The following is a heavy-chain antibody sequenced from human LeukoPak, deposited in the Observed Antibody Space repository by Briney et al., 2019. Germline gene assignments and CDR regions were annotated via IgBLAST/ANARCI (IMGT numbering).Heavy chain of an antibody. CDR1: GFTLSSYW. CDR3: ARDWVAGVPFDAFDI. CDR2: IKEDGSEK. V-gene: IGHV3-7*03. J-gene: IGHJ3*02. Sequence: GGSLRLSCAASGFTLSSYWMSWVRQAPGKGLEWVANIKEDGSEKYYVDSVKGRFTISRDNAQNSVYLHMNSLTAEDTALYYCARDWVAGVPFDAFDIWGQGTMVSISS. D-gene: IGHD3-10*01.